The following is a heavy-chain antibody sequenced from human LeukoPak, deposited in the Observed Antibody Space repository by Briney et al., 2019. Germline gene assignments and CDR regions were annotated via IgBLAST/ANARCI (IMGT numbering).Heavy chain of an antibody. CDR2: ISSSSSYI. J-gene: IGHJ4*02. CDR1: GFTFSSYS. V-gene: IGHV3-21*01. CDR3: ARDGGYCSSTSCYKGQVDY. D-gene: IGHD2-2*01. Sequence: PWGSLRLSCAASGFTFSSYSMNWVRQAPGKGLEWVSSISSSSSYIYYADSVKGRFTISRDNAKNSLYLQMNSLRAEDTAVYYCARDGGYCSSTSCYKGQVDYWGQGTLVTVSS.